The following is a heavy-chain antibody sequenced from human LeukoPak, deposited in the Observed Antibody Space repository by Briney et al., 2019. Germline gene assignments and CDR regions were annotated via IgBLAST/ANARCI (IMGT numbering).Heavy chain of an antibody. CDR2: IRYDGSNK. CDR1: GFTFSSYG. D-gene: IGHD3-22*01. J-gene: IGHJ5*02. Sequence: GGSLRLSCAASGFTFSSYGMHWVRQAPGKGLEWVAFIRYDGSNKYYADPVKGRFTISRDNSKNTLYLQMNSLRAEDTAVYYCAKDHGTYYYDSSGPWGQGTLVTVSS. V-gene: IGHV3-30*02. CDR3: AKDHGTYYYDSSGP.